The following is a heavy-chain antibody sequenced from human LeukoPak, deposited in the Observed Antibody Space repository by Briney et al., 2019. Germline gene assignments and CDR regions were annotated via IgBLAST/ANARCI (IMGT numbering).Heavy chain of an antibody. CDR2: INHSGST. CDR3: ARTSGVDYCSSTSCYYDY. V-gene: IGHV4-34*01. D-gene: IGHD2-2*01. CDR1: GGSFSGYY. Sequence: PSETLTLICAVYGGSFSGYYWSWIRQPPGKGLEWIGEINHSGSTNYNPSLKSRVTISVDTSKNQFSLKLSSVTAADTAVYYCARTSGVDYCSSTSCYYDYWGQGTLVTVSS. J-gene: IGHJ4*02.